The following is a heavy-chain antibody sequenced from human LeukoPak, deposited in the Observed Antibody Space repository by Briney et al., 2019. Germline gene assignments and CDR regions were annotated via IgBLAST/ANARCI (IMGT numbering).Heavy chain of an antibody. V-gene: IGHV1-46*01. CDR1: GYTFTSYY. CDR3: ARTNCGGDCYASRGWFDL. Sequence: ASVNVSCKASGYTFTSYYMHWLRQAPGQGLEWMGIINPSGGSTSYAQKFQGRVTMTRDMSTSTVYMELSSLRSEDTAVYYCARTNCGGDCYASRGWFDLWGQGTLVTVSS. D-gene: IGHD2-21*02. J-gene: IGHJ5*02. CDR2: INPSGGST.